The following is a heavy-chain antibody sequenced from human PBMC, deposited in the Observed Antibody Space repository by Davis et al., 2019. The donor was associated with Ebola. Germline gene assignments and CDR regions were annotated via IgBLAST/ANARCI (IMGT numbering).Heavy chain of an antibody. CDR3: ARDRLSHGVWYTPLPHAYFDY. Sequence: GESLKISCVASGFTFSDYWMSWVRQAPGKGLEWVANIKQRGSEKYYVDSVKGRFTISRDNAKNSLYLQMNSLRAEDTAVYYCARDRLSHGVWYTPLPHAYFDYWGQGTLVTVSS. CDR2: IKQRGSEK. J-gene: IGHJ4*02. CDR1: GFTFSDYW. D-gene: IGHD2-8*01. V-gene: IGHV3-7*01.